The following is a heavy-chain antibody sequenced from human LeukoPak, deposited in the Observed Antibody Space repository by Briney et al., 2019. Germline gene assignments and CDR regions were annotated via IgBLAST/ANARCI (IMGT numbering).Heavy chain of an antibody. D-gene: IGHD1-14*01. V-gene: IGHV7-4-1*02. J-gene: IGHJ6*03. Sequence: ASVKVSCKASGYTFTSYAMNWVRQAPGQGLEWMGWINTNTGNPTYAQGFTGRFVFSLDTSVSTTYLQISSLKAEDTAVYYCARDTSSENYYYYYMDVWGKGTTVTVSS. CDR3: ARDTSSENYYYYYMDV. CDR1: GYTFTSYA. CDR2: INTNTGNP.